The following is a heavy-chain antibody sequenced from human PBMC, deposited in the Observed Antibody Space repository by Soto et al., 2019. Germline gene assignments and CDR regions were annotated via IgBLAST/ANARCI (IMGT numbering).Heavy chain of an antibody. D-gene: IGHD3-3*01. CDR2: INAGNGNT. CDR3: ARDFRILEWLPSVDV. V-gene: IGHV1-3*01. Sequence: ASVKVSCKASGYTFTSYAMHWVRQAPGQRLEWMGWINAGNGNTKYSQKFQGRVTITRDTSASTAYMELSSLRSEDTAVYYCARDFRILEWLPSVDVWGQGTTVTVSS. J-gene: IGHJ6*02. CDR1: GYTFTSYA.